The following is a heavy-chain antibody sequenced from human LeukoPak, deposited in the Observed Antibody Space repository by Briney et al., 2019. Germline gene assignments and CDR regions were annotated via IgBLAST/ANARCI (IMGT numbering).Heavy chain of an antibody. V-gene: IGHV4-59*01. CDR1: GVSISNYF. Sequence: SETLSLTCTVSGVSISNYFWTWLRQPPGKRLEWRGYIYYSVSIYYNPSLKSRVTISLDTSKKQFSLKLDSVTAADTAVYYCVRGTEEMTTIRETFDIWGQGTMVTVSS. D-gene: IGHD5-24*01. CDR3: VRGTEEMTTIRETFDI. J-gene: IGHJ3*02. CDR2: IYYSVSI.